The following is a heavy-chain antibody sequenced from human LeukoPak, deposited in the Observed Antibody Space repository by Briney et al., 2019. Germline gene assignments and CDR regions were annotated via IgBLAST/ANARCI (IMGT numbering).Heavy chain of an antibody. V-gene: IGHV3-7*01. Sequence: GGSLRLSCAASGFTFSNYWMHWVRQAPGKGLEWVANINQDGSEKYYVESVKGRFTVSRDNAKNSLYLQMNSLRVEDTAVYYCARHGEYASDFWGQGTMVTVSS. CDR3: ARHGEYASDF. J-gene: IGHJ3*01. D-gene: IGHD3-10*01. CDR2: INQDGSEK. CDR1: GFTFSNYW.